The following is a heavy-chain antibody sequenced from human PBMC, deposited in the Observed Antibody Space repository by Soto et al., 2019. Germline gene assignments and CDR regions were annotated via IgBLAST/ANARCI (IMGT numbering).Heavy chain of an antibody. D-gene: IGHD3-22*01. J-gene: IGHJ3*01. V-gene: IGHV3-33*01. CDR1: GFTFSSYG. CDR3: ARGESYYDSSGPIFL. CDR2: IWYDGSNK. Sequence: GGSLRLSCAASGFTFSSYGMHWVRQAPGKGLEWVAVIWYDGSNKYYADSVKGRFTISRDNSKNTLYLQMNSLRAEDTAVYYCARGESYYDSSGPIFLWGQGTMVTVSS.